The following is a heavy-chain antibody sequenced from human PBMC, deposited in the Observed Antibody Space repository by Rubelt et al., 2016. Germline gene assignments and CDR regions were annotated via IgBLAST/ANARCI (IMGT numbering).Heavy chain of an antibody. CDR1: GGSFSGYY. J-gene: IGHJ4*02. D-gene: IGHD3-10*01. V-gene: IGHV4-34*01. CDR3: ARGKEGLGVTMVDY. CDR2: INHSGST. Sequence: QVQLQQWGAGLLKPSETLSLTCAVYGGSFSGYYWSWIRQPPGKGLEWIGEINHSGSTNYNPSLKSRVTISVDTSKNQCPLKLSSVNAADTAVYYCARGKEGLGVTMVDYWGQGTLVTVSS.